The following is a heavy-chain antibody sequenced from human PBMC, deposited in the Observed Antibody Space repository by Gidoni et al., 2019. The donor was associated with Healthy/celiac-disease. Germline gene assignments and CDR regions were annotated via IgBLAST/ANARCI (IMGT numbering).Heavy chain of an antibody. CDR1: GYTFTSYG. CDR3: ARDGVTIFGVVIISSGNWFDP. J-gene: IGHJ5*02. D-gene: IGHD3-3*01. V-gene: IGHV1-18*04. Sequence: QVQLVQSGAEVKKPGASVKVSCKASGYTFTSYGISWVRQAPGQGLEGMGWIIAYNGNTNYAQKLQGRVTMTTDTSTSTAYMELRSLRSDDTAVYYCARDGVTIFGVVIISSGNWFDPWGQGTLVTVSS. CDR2: IIAYNGNT.